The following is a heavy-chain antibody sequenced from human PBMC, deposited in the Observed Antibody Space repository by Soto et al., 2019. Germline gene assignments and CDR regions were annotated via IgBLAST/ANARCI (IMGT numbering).Heavy chain of an antibody. CDR1: GFTFSSYA. CDR2: ISGSGGST. V-gene: IGHV3-23*01. D-gene: IGHD5-12*01. CDR3: AKLRGYSGYELNYYYYYMDV. J-gene: IGHJ6*03. Sequence: PGGSLRLSCAASGFTFSSYAMSWVRQAPGKGLEWVSAISGSGGSTYYADSVKGRFTISRDNSKNTLYLQMNSLRAEDTAVYYCAKLRGYSGYELNYYYYYMDVWGKGTTVTVSS.